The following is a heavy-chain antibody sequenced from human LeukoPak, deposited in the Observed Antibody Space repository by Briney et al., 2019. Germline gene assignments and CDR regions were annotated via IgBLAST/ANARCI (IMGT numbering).Heavy chain of an antibody. J-gene: IGHJ4*02. CDR2: ISGSGGRT. CDR1: GFTFCSYA. Sequence: GGSLRHSCAASGFTFCSYAMSWVRQAPGKGLEWVSAISGSGGRTYYAESVKGRFTISRHNSKNTLYLQMNSLRAEDTAVYYCAKGGSYYEDYFDYWGQGTLVTVSS. CDR3: AKGGSYYEDYFDY. V-gene: IGHV3-23*01. D-gene: IGHD3-22*01.